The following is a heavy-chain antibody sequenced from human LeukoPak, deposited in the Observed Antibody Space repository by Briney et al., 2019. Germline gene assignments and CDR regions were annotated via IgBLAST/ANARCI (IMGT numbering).Heavy chain of an antibody. J-gene: IGHJ4*02. D-gene: IGHD2-15*01. CDR3: AKDVGYCSGGSCQDY. CDR1: GFTFSSYG. Sequence: GGSLRLSCAASGFTFSSYGMHWARQAPGKGLEWVAVISYDGSNKYYADSVKGRFTISRDNSKNTLYLQMNSLRAEDTAVYYCAKDVGYCSGGSCQDYWGQGTLVTVSS. V-gene: IGHV3-30*18. CDR2: ISYDGSNK.